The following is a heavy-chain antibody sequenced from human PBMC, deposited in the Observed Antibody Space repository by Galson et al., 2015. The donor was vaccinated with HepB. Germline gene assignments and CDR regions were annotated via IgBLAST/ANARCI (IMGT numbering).Heavy chain of an antibody. J-gene: IGHJ4*02. D-gene: IGHD5-24*01. V-gene: IGHV3-33*01. CDR3: ARGARMTTRGVYYFDY. CDR1: GFTFSSYG. Sequence: SLRLSCAASGFTFSSYGMHWVRQAPGKGLEWVAVIWYDGSDKYYADSVKGRFTISRDNSKNTLYLQMNSLRAEDTAMYYCARGARMTTRGVYYFDYWGQGTLVTVSS. CDR2: IWYDGSDK.